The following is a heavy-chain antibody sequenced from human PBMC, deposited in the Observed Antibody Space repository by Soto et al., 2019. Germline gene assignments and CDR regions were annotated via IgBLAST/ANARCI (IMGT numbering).Heavy chain of an antibody. J-gene: IGHJ3*02. V-gene: IGHV1-46*01. CDR1: GFSFSDYF. D-gene: IGHD4-17*01. Sequence: VASVKFSCKASGFSFSDYFMHWVRQAPGQGLEWMGIINPSGDSRNYAQKFQGRVTITRDTSTSTVYMDLSSLRYEDTAVYYCARDQYGDASDDAFDIWGQGTMVTVSS. CDR3: ARDQYGDASDDAFDI. CDR2: INPSGDSR.